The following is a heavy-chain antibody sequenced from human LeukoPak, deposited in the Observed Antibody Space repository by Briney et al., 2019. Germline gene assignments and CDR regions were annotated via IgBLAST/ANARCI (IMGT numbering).Heavy chain of an antibody. Sequence: GGSLRLSCAASGFTFSSFSMNWVRQAPGKGLEWVSSISSSSFSIYYADSVRGRFTISRDNAKNSLYLQMNNLRAEDTAVYFCSNGIYSSSYWGQGTLVTVSS. D-gene: IGHD6-6*01. J-gene: IGHJ4*02. CDR3: SNGIYSSSY. V-gene: IGHV3-21*01. CDR2: ISSSSFSI. CDR1: GFTFSSFS.